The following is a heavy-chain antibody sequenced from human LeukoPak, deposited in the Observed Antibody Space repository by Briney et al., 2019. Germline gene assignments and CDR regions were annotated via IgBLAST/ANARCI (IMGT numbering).Heavy chain of an antibody. CDR1: GFTFSSYA. Sequence: PGGSLRLSCAASGFTFSSYAMSWVRQAPGKGLEWVSAISGSGGTTYNADSVKGRFTISRDNSKNTLYLQMNSLRAEDTAVYYCAKAPTYCSRDYCHHNYWGQGTLVTVSS. V-gene: IGHV3-23*01. D-gene: IGHD2-21*01. CDR2: ISGSGGTT. J-gene: IGHJ4*02. CDR3: AKAPTYCSRDYCHHNY.